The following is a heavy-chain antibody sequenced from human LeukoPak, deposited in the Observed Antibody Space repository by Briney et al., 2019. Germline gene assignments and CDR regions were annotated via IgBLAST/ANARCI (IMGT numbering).Heavy chain of an antibody. CDR2: ISSSGSTI. Sequence: GGSLRLSCAASGFTFSDYYMSWIRQAPGKGLEWISYISSSGSTIYYADSVKGRLTISRDNAKNSLYLQMNSLRAEDTAVYYCARERVPMIRGVIFSYWGQGTLVTVSS. CDR3: ARERVPMIRGVIFSY. J-gene: IGHJ4*02. V-gene: IGHV3-11*01. D-gene: IGHD3-10*01. CDR1: GFTFSDYY.